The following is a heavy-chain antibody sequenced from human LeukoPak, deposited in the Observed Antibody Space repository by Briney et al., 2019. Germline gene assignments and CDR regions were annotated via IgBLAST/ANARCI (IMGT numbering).Heavy chain of an antibody. J-gene: IGHJ4*02. CDR2: IIPIFGTA. D-gene: IGHD2-2*01. V-gene: IGHV1-69*05. CDR3: ARHRKTYCSSTSCIGDFDY. Sequence: GASVKVSCKASGGTFNSYAISWVRQAPGQGLEWMGGIIPIFGTANYAQKFQGRVTITTDESTSTAYMELSSLRSEDTAVYYCARHRKTYCSSTSCIGDFDYWGQGTLVTVSS. CDR1: GGTFNSYA.